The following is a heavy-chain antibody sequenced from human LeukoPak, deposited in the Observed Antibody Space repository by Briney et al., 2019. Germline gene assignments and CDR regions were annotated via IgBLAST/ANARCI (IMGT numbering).Heavy chain of an antibody. CDR2: IYTTGST. Sequence: SETLSLTCTVSGVSISSGSYYWTWIRQPAGKGLEWIGRIYTTGSTNYNPSLKSRVTISVDTSKNQFSLKLSSVTAADTAVYFCASSPLRGYRGYDQKHYFYYYMDVWGKGTTVTIS. CDR1: GVSISSGSYY. CDR3: ASSPLRGYRGYDQKHYFYYYMDV. V-gene: IGHV4-61*02. J-gene: IGHJ6*03. D-gene: IGHD5-12*01.